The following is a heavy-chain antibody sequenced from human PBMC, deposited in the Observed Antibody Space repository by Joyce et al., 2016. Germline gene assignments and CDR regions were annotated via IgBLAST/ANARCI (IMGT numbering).Heavy chain of an antibody. CDR1: GFTFSSYW. D-gene: IGHD4-23*01. CDR2: INRDGSST. Sequence: EVQLVESGGGLVQPGGSLRLSCAASGFTFSSYWLYWVRKAPGKGLVWGSRINRDGSSTTYADSVKGRFTISRDNAKNTRYLQMNSLRAEDTAVYYCARLRRWSGPSDCWGQGTLVTVSS. V-gene: IGHV3-74*03. CDR3: ARLRRWSGPSDC. J-gene: IGHJ4*02.